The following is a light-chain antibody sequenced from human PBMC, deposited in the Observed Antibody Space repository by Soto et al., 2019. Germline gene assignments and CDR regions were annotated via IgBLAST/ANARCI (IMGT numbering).Light chain of an antibody. J-gene: IGLJ2*01. V-gene: IGLV1-40*01. CDR1: SSNIGAGYD. Sequence: QSVLTQPPSVSGAPGQRVTISCTGSSSNIGAGYDVHWYQQLPGPAPQLLIYGNSKRPSGVPDRFSGSKSGTSASLAITGLQAEDVADYYCQSYDSSLSVVFGGGTKVTVL. CDR3: QSYDSSLSVV. CDR2: GNS.